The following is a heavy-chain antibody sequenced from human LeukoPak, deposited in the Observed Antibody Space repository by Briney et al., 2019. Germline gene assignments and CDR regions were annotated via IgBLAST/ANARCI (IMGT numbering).Heavy chain of an antibody. V-gene: IGHV1-2*02. J-gene: IGHJ6*03. CDR3: ARDRFEWLPTDYYYYYYMDV. Sequence: ASVKVSCKASGYTFTGYYIHWVRQAPGQGLEWMGWINPHSGGTNSAQKFQGRVTMTGDTSISTAYMELRRLTSDDTAVYYCARDRFEWLPTDYYYYYYMDVWGKGTTVTISS. CDR2: INPHSGGT. CDR1: GYTFTGYY. D-gene: IGHD6-19*01.